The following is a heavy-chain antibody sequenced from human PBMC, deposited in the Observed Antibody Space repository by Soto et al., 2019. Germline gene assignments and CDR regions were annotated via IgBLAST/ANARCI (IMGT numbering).Heavy chain of an antibody. J-gene: IGHJ3*02. CDR1: GGTFSSYA. V-gene: IGHV1-2*04. D-gene: IGHD6-19*01. CDR2: INPNSGGT. Sequence: ASVKVSCKASGGTFSSYAISWVRQAPGQGLEWMGWINPNSGGTNYAQKFQGWVTMTRDTSISTAYMELSRLRSDDTAVYYCARDGGYSSGHDAFDIWGQGTMVTVSS. CDR3: ARDGGYSSGHDAFDI.